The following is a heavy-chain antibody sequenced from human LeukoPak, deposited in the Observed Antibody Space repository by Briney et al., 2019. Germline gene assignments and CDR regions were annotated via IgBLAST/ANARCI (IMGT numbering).Heavy chain of an antibody. J-gene: IGHJ4*02. CDR2: IIPIFGTA. CDR3: ARGKAPGYFDY. Sequence: SVKVSCKASEGTFSSYAISWVRQAPGQGLEWMGRIIPIFGTANYAQKFQGRVAITTDESTSTAYMELSSLRSEDTAVYYCARGKAPGYFDYWGQGTLVTVSS. V-gene: IGHV1-69*05. CDR1: EGTFSSYA.